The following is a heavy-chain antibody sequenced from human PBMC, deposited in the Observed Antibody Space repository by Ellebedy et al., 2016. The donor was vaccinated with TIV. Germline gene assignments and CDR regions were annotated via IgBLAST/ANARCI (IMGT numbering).Heavy chain of an antibody. J-gene: IGHJ6*02. CDR3: ARVVSYDYYYYGMDV. D-gene: IGHD1-26*01. Sequence: GESLKISCAASGFTFSSDAMHWVRQAPGKGLEWVTVISYDGTNKYYADSVKGRFTISRDNSKNMLYLQMNSLRAEDTAVYYCARVVSYDYYYYGMDVWGQGTTVTVSS. V-gene: IGHV3-30-3*01. CDR2: ISYDGTNK. CDR1: GFTFSSDA.